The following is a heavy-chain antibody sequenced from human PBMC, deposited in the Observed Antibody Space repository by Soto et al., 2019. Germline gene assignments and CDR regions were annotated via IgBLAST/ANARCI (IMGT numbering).Heavy chain of an antibody. V-gene: IGHV3-21*01. J-gene: IGHJ6*02. Sequence: EVQLVESGGGLVKPGGSLRLSCAASGFTFSSYSMNWVRQAPGKGLEWVSSISSSSSYIYYADSVKGRFTISRDNAKNPLYLQRNSLRAEDTAVYYCARVDGLGIKGYYYYYGMDVWGQGTTVTVSS. CDR1: GFTFSSYS. D-gene: IGHD3-9*01. CDR3: ARVDGLGIKGYYYYYGMDV. CDR2: ISSSSSYI.